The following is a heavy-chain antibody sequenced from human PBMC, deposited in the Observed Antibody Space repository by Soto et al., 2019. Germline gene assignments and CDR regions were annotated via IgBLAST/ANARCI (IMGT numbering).Heavy chain of an antibody. Sequence: ASVKVSCKASGYTFTSYGISWVRQAPGQGLEWMGWISAYNGNTNYAQKLQGRVTMTTDTSTSTAYMELRSLRSDDTAVYYFARELGYCISTSCYTGLYYYGMDVWGQGTTVTVSS. CDR1: GYTFTSYG. CDR3: ARELGYCISTSCYTGLYYYGMDV. CDR2: ISAYNGNT. D-gene: IGHD2-2*02. V-gene: IGHV1-18*01. J-gene: IGHJ6*02.